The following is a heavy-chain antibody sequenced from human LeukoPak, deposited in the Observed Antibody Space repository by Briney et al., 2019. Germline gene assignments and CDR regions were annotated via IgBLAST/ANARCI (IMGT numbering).Heavy chain of an antibody. Sequence: GGSLRLSCAASGFTFNNYAMSWVRQAPGQGLEWVSTISGGGSTTYSADSVKGRFTISRDNSKNTLYLQMNSLRAEDTAVYYCARDLDDYNGLPPFFQHWGQGTLVTVSS. D-gene: IGHD5-24*01. CDR3: ARDLDDYNGLPPFFQH. J-gene: IGHJ1*01. CDR1: GFTFNNYA. CDR2: ISGGGSTT. V-gene: IGHV3-23*01.